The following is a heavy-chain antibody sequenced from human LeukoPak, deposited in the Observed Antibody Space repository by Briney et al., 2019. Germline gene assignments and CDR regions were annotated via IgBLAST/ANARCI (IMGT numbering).Heavy chain of an antibody. Sequence: PSETLSLTCTVSGGSISSYYWSWIRQPPGKGLEWIGYIYYSGSTNYNPSLKSRVTISVDTSKNQFSLKLRSVTAADTAVYYCARDTVGADYWGQGTLVTVSS. CDR1: GGSISSYY. CDR2: IYYSGST. J-gene: IGHJ4*02. V-gene: IGHV4-59*01. CDR3: ARDTVGADY. D-gene: IGHD1-26*01.